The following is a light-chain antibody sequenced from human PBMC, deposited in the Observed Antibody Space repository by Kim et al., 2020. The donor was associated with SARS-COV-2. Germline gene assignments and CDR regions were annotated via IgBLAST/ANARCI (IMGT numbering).Light chain of an antibody. CDR2: DAA. J-gene: IGKJ1*01. Sequence: ASIGERVTITCRASQSISTWLAWYQQKPGKDPKLLIYDAANLESGVTSRFSGSGSGTEFTLPINSLQPEDFATYYCQEYNGYSRAFGQGTKVDIK. CDR3: QEYNGYSRA. V-gene: IGKV1-5*01. CDR1: QSISTW.